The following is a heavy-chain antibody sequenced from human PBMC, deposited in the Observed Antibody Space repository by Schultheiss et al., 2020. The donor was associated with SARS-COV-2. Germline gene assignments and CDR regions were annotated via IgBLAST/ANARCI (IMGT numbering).Heavy chain of an antibody. J-gene: IGHJ6*02. CDR3: ARLDDYDILTGFRYYYYGMDV. CDR1: GFTFSSYG. CDR2: IWYDGSNK. Sequence: GGSLRLSCAASGFTFSSYGMHWVRQAPGKGLEWVAVIWYDGSNKYYADSVKGRLTISRDNSKNTLYLQMNSLRAEDTAVYYCARLDDYDILTGFRYYYYGMDVWGQGTTVTVSS. V-gene: IGHV3-33*01. D-gene: IGHD3-9*01.